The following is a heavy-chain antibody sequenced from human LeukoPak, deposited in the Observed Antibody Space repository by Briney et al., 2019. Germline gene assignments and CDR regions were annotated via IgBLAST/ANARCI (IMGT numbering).Heavy chain of an antibody. D-gene: IGHD4-11*01. J-gene: IGHJ4*02. CDR1: GYSFSNSW. Sequence: GESLKISCKGSGYSFSNSWIGWVRQMPGKGLEWMGVIYPGDSDTRYSPSFQGQVTISADKSISSAYLQWSSLKATDTAMYYCAKSRDYTFEYWGQGTLVTVSS. CDR2: IYPGDSDT. CDR3: AKSRDYTFEY. V-gene: IGHV5-51*01.